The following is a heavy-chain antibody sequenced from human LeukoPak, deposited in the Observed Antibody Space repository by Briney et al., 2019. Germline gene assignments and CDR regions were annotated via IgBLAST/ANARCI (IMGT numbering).Heavy chain of an antibody. J-gene: IGHJ4*02. CDR3: ARGVYYDSSGLI. CDR1: GFTFSSYS. D-gene: IGHD3-22*01. Sequence: PGGPLRLSCAASGFTFSSYSMNWVRQAPGRGLEWVSYISAGSSTKYYADSVKGRFTISRDNARNSLYLQMNSLRDEDTAVYYCARGVYYDSSGLIWGQGTLVTVSS. CDR2: ISAGSSTK. V-gene: IGHV3-48*02.